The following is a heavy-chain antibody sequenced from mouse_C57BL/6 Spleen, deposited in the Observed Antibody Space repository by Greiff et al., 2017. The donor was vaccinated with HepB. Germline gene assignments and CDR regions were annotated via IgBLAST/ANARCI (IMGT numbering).Heavy chain of an antibody. D-gene: IGHD1-1*01. J-gene: IGHJ4*01. Sequence: EVKLQESGAELVRPGASVKLSCTASGFNIKDYYMHWVKQRPEQGLEWIGRIDPEDGDTEYAPKFQGKATMTADTSSNTAYLQLSSLTSEDTAVYYCTTSPSTVVATPLDYWGQGTSVTVSS. CDR1: GFNIKDYY. CDR3: TTSPSTVVATPLDY. V-gene: IGHV14-1*01. CDR2: IDPEDGDT.